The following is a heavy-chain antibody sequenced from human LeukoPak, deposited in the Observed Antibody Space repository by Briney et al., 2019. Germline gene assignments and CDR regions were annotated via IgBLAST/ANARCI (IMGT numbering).Heavy chain of an antibody. CDR3: AIGGDSTTSCYRCFDY. V-gene: IGHV5-51*01. CDR2: IYPDDSDT. Sequence: GESLKISCKGSGYRFTSYWIGWVRKMPGKGLDWMGLIYPDDSDTRYSPSFQGQVTISADKSISTAYLQWIRLNASDTAMYYCAIGGDSTTSCYRCFDYWGQGTLVTVSS. CDR1: GYRFTSYW. D-gene: IGHD2-2*02. J-gene: IGHJ4*02.